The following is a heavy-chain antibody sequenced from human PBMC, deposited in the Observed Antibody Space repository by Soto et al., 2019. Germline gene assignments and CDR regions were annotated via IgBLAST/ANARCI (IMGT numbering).Heavy chain of an antibody. CDR2: IYYSGST. D-gene: IGHD5-12*01. J-gene: IGHJ4*02. CDR3: ARGQNGYERYFDY. V-gene: IGHV4-59*01. Sequence: SETLSLTCTVSNGSISSYYWSWIRQPPGKGLEWIGYIYYSGSTIYNPSLRSRVTTSVDTSKNQFSLKVTSVTAADTAVYYCARGQNGYERYFDYWGQGTLVTVSS. CDR1: NGSISSYY.